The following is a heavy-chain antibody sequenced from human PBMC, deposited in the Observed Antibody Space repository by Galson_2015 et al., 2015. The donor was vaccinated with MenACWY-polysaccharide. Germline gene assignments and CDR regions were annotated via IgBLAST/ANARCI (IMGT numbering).Heavy chain of an antibody. D-gene: IGHD6-19*01. Sequence: SLRLSCATSGFTFSDYYMSWIRQAPGKGLEWVSYISSSGSTIYYADSVKGRFTISRDNAKNSLYLQMNSLRAEDTAVYYCARDLCIAVAGRYGMYFWGQGPTVTVSS. CDR1: GFTFSDYY. CDR2: ISSSGSTI. J-gene: IGHJ6*02. V-gene: IGHV3-11*01. CDR3: ARDLCIAVAGRYGMYF.